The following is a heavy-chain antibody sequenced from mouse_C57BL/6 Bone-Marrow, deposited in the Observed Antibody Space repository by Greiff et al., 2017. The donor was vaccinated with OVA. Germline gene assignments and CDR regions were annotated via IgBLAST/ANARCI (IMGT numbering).Heavy chain of an antibody. CDR1: GFTFSDYG. Sequence: EVKLMESGGGLVQPGGSLKLSCAASGFTFSDYGMAWVRQAPRKGPEWVAFISNLAYSIYYADTVTGRFTISRENAKNTLYLEMSSLRSEDTAMYYCARRYGLYYAMDYWGQGTSVTVSS. J-gene: IGHJ4*01. CDR2: ISNLAYSI. D-gene: IGHD1-1*02. V-gene: IGHV5-15*01. CDR3: ARRYGLYYAMDY.